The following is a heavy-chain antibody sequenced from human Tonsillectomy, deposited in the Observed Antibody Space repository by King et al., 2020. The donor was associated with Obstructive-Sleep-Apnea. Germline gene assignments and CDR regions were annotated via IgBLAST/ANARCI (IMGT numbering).Heavy chain of an antibody. V-gene: IGHV3-23*04. CDR3: ANGGANSPFGPFDY. J-gene: IGHJ4*02. Sequence: VQLVESGGDLVQPGGSLRLSCAASGFTFSSYAMSWVRQAPGKGLEWVSGISGSGGSTYSADSVKGRFTISRDNSKNTLYLQMNSLRAEDTAVYYCANGGANSPFGPFDYWGQGTLVTVSS. D-gene: IGHD3-10*01. CDR2: ISGSGGST. CDR1: GFTFSSYA.